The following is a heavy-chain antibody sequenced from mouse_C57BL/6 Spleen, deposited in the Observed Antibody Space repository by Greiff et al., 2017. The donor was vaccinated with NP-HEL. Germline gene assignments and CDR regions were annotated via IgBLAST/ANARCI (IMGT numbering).Heavy chain of an antibody. D-gene: IGHD1-1*01. CDR3: ARGGYGSSYPRAMDY. J-gene: IGHJ4*01. CDR1: GYTFTSYW. V-gene: IGHV1-52*01. Sequence: VQLQQPGAELVRPGSSVKLSCKASGYTFTSYWMHWVKQRPIQGLEWIGNIDPSDSETHYNQKFKDKATLTVDKSSSTAYMQLSSLTSEDSAVYYCARGGYGSSYPRAMDYWGQGTSVTVSS. CDR2: IDPSDSET.